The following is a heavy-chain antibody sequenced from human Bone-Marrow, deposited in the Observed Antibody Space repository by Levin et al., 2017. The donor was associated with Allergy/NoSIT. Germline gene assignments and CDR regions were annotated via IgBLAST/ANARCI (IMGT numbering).Heavy chain of an antibody. CDR1: GASISSFY. D-gene: IGHD2-2*01. Sequence: SQTLSLTCTVSGASISSFYWSWIRQPPGKGLEWIGYIYYSGSTNYSPSLKSRVSMSADMSRNQVYLTMSSVTAADTAVYDGARQEVPAARNGWDYWGQGTLVTGSS. J-gene: IGHJ4*02. CDR3: ARQEVPAARNGWDY. V-gene: IGHV4-59*08. CDR2: IYYSGST.